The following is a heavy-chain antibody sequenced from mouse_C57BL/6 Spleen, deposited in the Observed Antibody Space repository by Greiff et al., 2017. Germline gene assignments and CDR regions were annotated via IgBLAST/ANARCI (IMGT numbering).Heavy chain of an antibody. CDR3: AREAITTAPDY. J-gene: IGHJ4*01. D-gene: IGHD1-2*01. CDR1: GYTFTSYW. CDR2: IYPGSGSP. V-gene: IGHV1-55*01. Sequence: QVQLQQPGAELVKPGASVKMSCKASGYTFTSYWLTWVKQRPGQGLEWIGDIYPGSGSPNYNEKFKRKATLTVDTSSSTAYMQLSSLTSEDSAVYDSAREAITTAPDYRGQGTSVTFSS.